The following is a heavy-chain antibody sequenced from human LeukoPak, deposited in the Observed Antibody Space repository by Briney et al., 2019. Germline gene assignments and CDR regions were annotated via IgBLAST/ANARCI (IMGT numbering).Heavy chain of an antibody. CDR3: ARAVESRYSSSSDAFGI. D-gene: IGHD6-13*01. Sequence: SETLSLTCTVSGGSISSGDYYWSWIRQPPGKGLEWIGYIYYSGSTYYNPSLKSRVTISVDTSKNQFSLKLSSVTAADTAVYYCARAVESRYSSSSDAFGIWGQGTVVTVSS. J-gene: IGHJ3*02. CDR2: IYYSGST. CDR1: GGSISSGDYY. V-gene: IGHV4-30-4*08.